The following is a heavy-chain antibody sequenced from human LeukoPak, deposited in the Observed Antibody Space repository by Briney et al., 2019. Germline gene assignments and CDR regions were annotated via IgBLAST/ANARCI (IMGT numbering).Heavy chain of an antibody. CDR2: IKQDGSDT. CDR3: ARGATNYVFDI. CDR1: GFTFSSYA. Sequence: GGSLRLSCAASGFTFSSYAMSWVRQAPGKGLEWVANIKQDGSDTYHVYSVKGRFTISRDNAKNSLYLQMNSLRAEDTAVYYCARGATNYVFDIWGQGTMVTVSS. J-gene: IGHJ3*02. V-gene: IGHV3-7*01. D-gene: IGHD1-26*01.